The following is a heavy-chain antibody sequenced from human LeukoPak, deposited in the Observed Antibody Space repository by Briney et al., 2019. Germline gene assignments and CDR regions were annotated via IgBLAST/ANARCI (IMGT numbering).Heavy chain of an antibody. CDR3: AADDAYCSSTSCTNYYYYYGMDV. J-gene: IGHJ6*02. V-gene: IGHV1-24*01. Sequence: ASVKVSCKASGGTFSSYAISWVRQAPGKGLEWMGGFDPEDGEIIYAQKFQGRVTMTEDTSTDTAYMELNSLRSEDTAVYYCAADDAYCSSTSCTNYYYYYGMDVWGQGTTVTVSS. CDR1: GGTFSSYA. CDR2: FDPEDGEI. D-gene: IGHD2-2*01.